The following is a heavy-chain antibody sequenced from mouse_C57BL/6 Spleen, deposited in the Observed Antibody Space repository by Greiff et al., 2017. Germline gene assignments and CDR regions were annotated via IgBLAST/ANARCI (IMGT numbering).Heavy chain of an antibody. CDR2: INPSSGYT. V-gene: IGHV1-4*01. J-gene: IGHJ4*01. CDR1: GYTFTSYT. Sequence: QVQLQQSGAELARPGASVKMSCKASGYTFTSYTMHWVKQRPGQGLEWIGYINPSSGYTKYNQKFKDKATLTADKSSSTAYMQLSSLTSEDSAVYYCAREGCYYVDYYAMDYWGQGTSVTVSS. CDR3: AREGCYYVDYYAMDY. D-gene: IGHD1-1*01.